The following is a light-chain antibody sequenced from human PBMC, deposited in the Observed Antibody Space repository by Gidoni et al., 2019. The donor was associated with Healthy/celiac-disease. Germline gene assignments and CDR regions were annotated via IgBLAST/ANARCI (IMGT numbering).Light chain of an antibody. V-gene: IGKV1-39*01. CDR2: AAS. J-gene: IGKJ3*01. CDR1: QSNSSY. CDR3: RQSYSTPFT. Sequence: IQMTQSPSSLSASVGDRVTITCRASQSNSSYLNWYQQKPGKAPKLLIYAASSLQSGVPSRFSGSGSGTDFTLTISSLQPEDCATYYCRQSYSTPFTFGPGTKVDIK.